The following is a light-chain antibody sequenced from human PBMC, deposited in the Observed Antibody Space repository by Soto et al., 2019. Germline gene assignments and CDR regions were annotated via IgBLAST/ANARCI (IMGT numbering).Light chain of an antibody. Sequence: QSALTQPASVSGSPGQSITISCTGAGGDIGTSNLVSWYQHHPGKAPKLIIYDVNKRPSGVSARFSASKSGHTASLTLSGLQPEDEADYNCCSSATGFTPWVFGGGTKLTVL. CDR2: DVN. CDR3: CSSATGFTPWV. CDR1: GGDIGTSNL. J-gene: IGLJ3*02. V-gene: IGLV2-23*02.